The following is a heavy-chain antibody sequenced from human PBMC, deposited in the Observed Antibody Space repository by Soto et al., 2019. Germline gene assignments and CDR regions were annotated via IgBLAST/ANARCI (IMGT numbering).Heavy chain of an antibody. D-gene: IGHD5-12*01. CDR1: GFTFSSYV. CDR2: ISGSGSGT. CDR3: VKGRSGYDFDY. Sequence: GGSLRLSCAASGFTFSSYVMSWVRQAPGKGLEWVSAISGSGSGTYYADSVKGRFTISRDNSKNTLYVQMNSLRAKDTAVYYCVKGRSGYDFDYWGQGTLVTVSS. J-gene: IGHJ4*02. V-gene: IGHV3-23*01.